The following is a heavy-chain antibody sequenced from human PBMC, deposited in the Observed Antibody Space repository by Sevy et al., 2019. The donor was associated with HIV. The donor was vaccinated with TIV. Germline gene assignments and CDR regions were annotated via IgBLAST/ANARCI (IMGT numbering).Heavy chain of an antibody. D-gene: IGHD2-15*01. Sequence: ASVKVSCKASGYTFTGYYMHWVRQAPGQGLEWMGWINPNSGGTNYAQKFQGRVTMTRDTSISTAYMELGRLRSDDTAVYYCARVSVVVAATPHSFDYWGQGTLVTVSS. J-gene: IGHJ4*02. V-gene: IGHV1-2*02. CDR1: GYTFTGYY. CDR3: ARVSVVVAATPHSFDY. CDR2: INPNSGGT.